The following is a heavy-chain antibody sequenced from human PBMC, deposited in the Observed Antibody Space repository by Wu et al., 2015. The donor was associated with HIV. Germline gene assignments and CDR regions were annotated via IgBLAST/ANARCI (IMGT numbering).Heavy chain of an antibody. D-gene: IGHD1-7*01. CDR2: ISAYNGNT. J-gene: IGHJ4*02. Sequence: QVHLVQSGAEVKKPGASVKVSCKASGYTFTSYGISWVRQAPGQGLEWMGWISAYNGNTNYAQKLQGRVTMTTDTSTSTAYMELRSLRSDDTAVYYCARVPRSVYNWNYAALSDWGQGTLVTVSS. CDR3: ARVPRSVYNWNYAALSD. V-gene: IGHV1-18*01. CDR1: GYTFTSYG.